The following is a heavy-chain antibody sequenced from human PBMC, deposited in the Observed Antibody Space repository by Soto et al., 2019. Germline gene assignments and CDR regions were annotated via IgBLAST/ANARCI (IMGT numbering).Heavy chain of an antibody. V-gene: IGHV1-18*01. CDR3: ARGFGVGVVITDYMDV. CDR1: GYTFTSYG. D-gene: IGHD3-3*01. Sequence: ASVKVSCKASGYTFTSYGISWVRQAPGQGLEWMGWISACNGNTNYAQKLQGRVTMTTDTSTSTAYMELSSLRSEDTAVYYCARGFGVGVVITDYMDVWGKGTTVTVSS. CDR2: ISACNGNT. J-gene: IGHJ6*03.